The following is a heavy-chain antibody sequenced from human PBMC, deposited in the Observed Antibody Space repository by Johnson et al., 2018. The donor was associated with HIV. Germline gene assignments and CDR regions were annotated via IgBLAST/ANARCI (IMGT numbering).Heavy chain of an antibody. CDR1: GFTFSNYD. Sequence: QMLLVESGGGVVQPGRSLRLSCAASGFTFSNYDMDWVRQAPGKGLEWVVGISYDGGKKYYRDSVKGRFTIPRDNSNNTLYLQMNSLRTEDSGVYYCAKAYCPGCDAFEIWGQGTMVTVSS. J-gene: IGHJ3*02. CDR2: ISYDGGKK. D-gene: IGHD2-21*01. V-gene: IGHV3-30*18. CDR3: AKAYCPGCDAFEI.